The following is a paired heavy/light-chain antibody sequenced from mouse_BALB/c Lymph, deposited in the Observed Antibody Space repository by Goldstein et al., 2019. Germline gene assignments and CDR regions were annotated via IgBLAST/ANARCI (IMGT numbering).Heavy chain of an antibody. Sequence: EVQLQQFGAELVKPGASVKISCKASGYTFTDYNMDWVKQSHGKSLEWIGDINPNYDSTSYNQKFKGKATLTVDKSSSTAYMELRSLTSEDTAVYYCARFYDYAMDYWGQGTSVTVSS. CDR2: INPNYDST. CDR1: GYTFTDYN. CDR3: ARFYDYAMDY. D-gene: IGHD2-12*01. V-gene: IGHV1-18*01. J-gene: IGHJ4*01.
Light chain of an antibody. CDR1: ENIYGV. Sequence: DIQMTQSPASLSASVGETVTITCGASENIYGVLNWYQRKQGKSPQLLIYGAINLADGMSSRFSGSGSGRQYSLKISSLHPDDVATYYCQNVLSTPWTFGGGTKLEIK. CDR2: GAI. J-gene: IGKJ1*01. CDR3: QNVLSTPWT. V-gene: IGKV12-89*01.